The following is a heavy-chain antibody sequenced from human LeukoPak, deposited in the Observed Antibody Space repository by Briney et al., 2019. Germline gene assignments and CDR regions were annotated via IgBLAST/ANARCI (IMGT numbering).Heavy chain of an antibody. Sequence: PMASVKVSCKASGLIFSNYGITWVRQAPGQGLEWVGWISAYDGNTNYAQKFQGRVTMTTDTSTSTAHMELRSLRYDDTAVYYCARDGRFAAYEPDYWGQGTLVTVSS. CDR1: GLIFSNYG. J-gene: IGHJ4*02. CDR3: ARDGRFAAYEPDY. V-gene: IGHV1-18*01. CDR2: ISAYDGNT. D-gene: IGHD1-26*01.